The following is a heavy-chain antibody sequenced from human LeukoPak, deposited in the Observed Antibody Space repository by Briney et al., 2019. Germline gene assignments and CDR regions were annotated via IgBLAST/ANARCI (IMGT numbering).Heavy chain of an antibody. CDR3: ARHAGGWSHFDY. Sequence: SETLSLACTVSGDSSDSISPYYWSWIRQPPGKGLEWIGFIFYSGSTTYNPSLKSRVTISVDTSKNRVSLDLKSVTAADTAVYYCARHAGGWSHFDYWGQGTLATVSS. D-gene: IGHD6-19*01. CDR2: IFYSGST. CDR1: GDSSDSISPYY. V-gene: IGHV4-59*08. J-gene: IGHJ4*02.